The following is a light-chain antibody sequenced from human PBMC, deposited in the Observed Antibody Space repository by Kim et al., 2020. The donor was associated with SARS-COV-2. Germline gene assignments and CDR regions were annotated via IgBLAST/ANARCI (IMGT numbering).Light chain of an antibody. V-gene: IGLV1-47*01. CDR3: AAWDDSLGGVV. CDR2: RNK. Sequence: GRGGSGCGSGGGSNRGRGGVEWYQGRRGTAPKLRSERNKQRPSGVPDRVSGSKSGTSASLAISGLRSEDEADYYCAAWDDSLGGVVFGGGTQLTVL. J-gene: IGLJ2*01. CDR1: GSNRGRGG.